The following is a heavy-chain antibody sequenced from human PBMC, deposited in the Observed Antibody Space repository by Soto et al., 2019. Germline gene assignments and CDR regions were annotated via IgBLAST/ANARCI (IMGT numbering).Heavy chain of an antibody. CDR3: ARNRDPYGDYEV. Sequence: QVQLVQSGAEVKKPGSSVKVSCKASGGTFSSYTISWVRQAPGQGLEWMGKIIPILGIANYAQKFQGRVTITADKSTSTAYMELSSLRSEDTAVYYCARNRDPYGDYEVWGQGTLVTVSS. V-gene: IGHV1-69*02. D-gene: IGHD4-17*01. J-gene: IGHJ4*02. CDR1: GGTFSSYT. CDR2: IIPILGIA.